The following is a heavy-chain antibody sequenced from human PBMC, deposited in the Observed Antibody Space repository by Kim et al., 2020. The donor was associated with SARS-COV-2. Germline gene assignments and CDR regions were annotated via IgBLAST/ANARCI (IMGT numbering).Heavy chain of an antibody. V-gene: IGHV3-11*06. D-gene: IGHD3-22*01. CDR3: AREYYYDTSGYYLLDY. Sequence: SVHLRVTISRDNAQNSLYLQMNSLSAEDTAVYYCAREYYYDTSGYYLLDYWGQGTLVTVSS. J-gene: IGHJ4*02.